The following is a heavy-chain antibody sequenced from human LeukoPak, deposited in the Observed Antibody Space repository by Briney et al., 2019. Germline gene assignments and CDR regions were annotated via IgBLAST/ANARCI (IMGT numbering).Heavy chain of an antibody. CDR2: IIPIFGTA. D-gene: IGHD6-19*01. CDR3: ASSPVAGPLAPFYNWFDP. CDR1: GGTFSSYA. J-gene: IGHJ5*02. Sequence: ASVKVSCKASGGTFSSYAISWVRQALGQGLEWMGGIIPIFGTANYAQKFQGRVTITADESTSTAYIELSSLRSEDTAVYYCASSPVAGPLAPFYNWFDPWGQGTLVTVSS. V-gene: IGHV1-69*13.